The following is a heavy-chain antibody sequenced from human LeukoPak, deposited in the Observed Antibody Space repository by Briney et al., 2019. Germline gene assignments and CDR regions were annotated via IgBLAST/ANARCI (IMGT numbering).Heavy chain of an antibody. CDR1: GFTFSNYE. CDR2: ISKSGRII. D-gene: IGHD2-2*01. CDR3: ARELVEPAAMEFDP. J-gene: IGHJ5*02. V-gene: IGHV3-48*03. Sequence: GRSLSLSCAASGFTFSNYEMNWVRQAPGKGLEWVSYISKSGRIIYYADSVKGRFIISRDDAKNSVYLQMNSLRAEDTAHYYCARELVEPAAMEFDPWGQGTLVTVSS.